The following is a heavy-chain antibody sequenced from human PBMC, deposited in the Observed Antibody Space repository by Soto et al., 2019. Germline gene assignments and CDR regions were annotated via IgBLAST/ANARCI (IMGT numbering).Heavy chain of an antibody. CDR3: APWFGAFDY. J-gene: IGHJ4*02. CDR1: GFTFDDYA. Sequence: GGSLRLSCAASGFTFDDYAMHWVRQAPGKGLEWVSGISWNSGSIGYADSVKGRFTISRDNSKNTLYLQMNSLRAEDTAVYYCAPWFGAFDYWGQGTLVTVSS. V-gene: IGHV3-9*01. D-gene: IGHD3-10*01. CDR2: ISWNSGSI.